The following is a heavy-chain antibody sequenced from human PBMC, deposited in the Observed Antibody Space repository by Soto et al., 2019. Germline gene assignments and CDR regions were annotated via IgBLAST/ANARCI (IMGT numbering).Heavy chain of an antibody. CDR1: GFTFSSYA. J-gene: IGHJ4*02. D-gene: IGHD2-2*01. V-gene: IGHV3-23*01. Sequence: EVQLLESGGGLVQPGGSLRLSCAASGFTFSSYAMSWVRQAPGKGLEWVSAISGSGGSTYYADSVKGRFTISRDNSKNTLYLQMNSLRAEDTAVYYCAKDGSHIVVVPAAIGMGYWGQGTLVTVSS. CDR3: AKDGSHIVVVPAAIGMGY. CDR2: ISGSGGST.